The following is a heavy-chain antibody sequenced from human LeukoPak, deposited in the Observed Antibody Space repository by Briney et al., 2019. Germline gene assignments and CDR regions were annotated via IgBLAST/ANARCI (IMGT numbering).Heavy chain of an antibody. CDR1: GFTFSSYA. CDR2: ISYDGSNK. V-gene: IGHV3-30*04. J-gene: IGHJ6*02. D-gene: IGHD6-19*01. Sequence: PGRSLRLSCAASGFTFSSYAMHWVRQAPGKGLEWVAVISYDGSNKYYADSVKGRFTISRDNSKNTLYLQMNSLRAEDTAVYYCARDLYSSGWYGGSDYYYGMDVWGQGTTVTVSS. CDR3: ARDLYSSGWYGGSDYYYGMDV.